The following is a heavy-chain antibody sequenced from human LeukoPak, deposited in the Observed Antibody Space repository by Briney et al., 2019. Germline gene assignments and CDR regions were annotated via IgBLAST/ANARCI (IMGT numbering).Heavy chain of an antibody. J-gene: IGHJ6*03. CDR2: MNPNSGNT. CDR3: ARRKGSPYYYYMDV. V-gene: IGHV1-8*03. D-gene: IGHD1-26*01. Sequence: ASVKVSCKASGYTFTAYYMHWVRQAPGQGLEWMGWMNPNSGNTGYAQKFQGRVTITRNTSISTAYMELSSLRSEDTAVYYCARRKGSPYYYYMDVWGKGTTVTVSS. CDR1: GYTFTAYY.